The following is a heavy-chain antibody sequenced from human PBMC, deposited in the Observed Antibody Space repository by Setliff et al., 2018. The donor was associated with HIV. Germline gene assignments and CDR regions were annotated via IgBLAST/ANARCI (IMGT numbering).Heavy chain of an antibody. Sequence: ASVKVSCKPSGYSFTNHYMHWVRQAPRQGLEWMGVINPTGGSTRNTQKFQGRVAMTRDTSTSTVYMELSSLRSEDTAVYYCASAGAWQRNALDIWGQGTMVTVSS. V-gene: IGHV1-46*01. J-gene: IGHJ3*02. CDR3: ASAGAWQRNALDI. CDR2: INPTGGST. CDR1: GYSFTNHY. D-gene: IGHD5-12*01.